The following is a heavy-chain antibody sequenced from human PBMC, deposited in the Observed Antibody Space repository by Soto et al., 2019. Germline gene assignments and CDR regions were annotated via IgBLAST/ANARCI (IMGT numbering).Heavy chain of an antibody. Sequence: GGSLRLSCAASGFTFSSYGMHWVRQAPGKGLEWVAVIWYDGSNKYYADSVKGRFTISRDNSKNTLYLQMNSLRAEDTAVYYCARVGDSSGYSTSGAFDIWGQGTMVTVSS. J-gene: IGHJ3*02. V-gene: IGHV3-33*01. D-gene: IGHD3-22*01. CDR3: ARVGDSSGYSTSGAFDI. CDR2: IWYDGSNK. CDR1: GFTFSSYG.